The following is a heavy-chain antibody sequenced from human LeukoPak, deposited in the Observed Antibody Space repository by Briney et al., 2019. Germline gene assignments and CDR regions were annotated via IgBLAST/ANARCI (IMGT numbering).Heavy chain of an antibody. Sequence: PGGSLRLSCAASGFTFSSYSMNWVRQAPGRGLEWVSSISNSSSYIYYADSVKGRFTISRDNAKNSLYLQMNSLRGEDTAVYYCARSDPQYYYDSSGYSYPLEFFQHWGQGTLVTVSS. D-gene: IGHD3-22*01. CDR3: ARSDPQYYYDSSGYSYPLEFFQH. V-gene: IGHV3-21*01. CDR2: ISNSSSYI. CDR1: GFTFSSYS. J-gene: IGHJ1*01.